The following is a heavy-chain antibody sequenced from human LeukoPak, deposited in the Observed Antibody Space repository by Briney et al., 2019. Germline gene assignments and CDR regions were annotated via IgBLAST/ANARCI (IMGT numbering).Heavy chain of an antibody. CDR2: MRPDTGFT. CDR3: ARAKKGITMVRGRFYYGMDV. J-gene: IGHJ6*02. V-gene: IGHV1-8*01. Sequence: ASVKVSCKASGYTFSSHNINWVRQVSGHGLEWMGWMRPDTGFTGYAQKFRGRVTMTRNTSISTAYMELSSLRSEDTAVYYCARAKKGITMVRGRFYYGMDVWGQGTTVTVSS. D-gene: IGHD3-10*01. CDR1: GYTFSSHN.